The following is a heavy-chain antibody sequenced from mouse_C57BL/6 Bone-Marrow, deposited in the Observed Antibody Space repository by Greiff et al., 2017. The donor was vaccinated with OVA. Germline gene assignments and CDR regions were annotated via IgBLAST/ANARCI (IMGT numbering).Heavy chain of an antibody. Sequence: QVQLQQPGAELVRPGTSVKLSCKASGYTFTSYWMHWVKQRPGQGLEWIGVIDPSDSYTNYNQKFKGKATLTVDTSSSTAYMQLSSLTSEDSAVYYCARTPAYYGSSSYWYFDVWGTGTTVTVSS. CDR1: GYTFTSYW. J-gene: IGHJ1*03. CDR3: ARTPAYYGSSSYWYFDV. V-gene: IGHV1-59*01. CDR2: IDPSDSYT. D-gene: IGHD1-1*01.